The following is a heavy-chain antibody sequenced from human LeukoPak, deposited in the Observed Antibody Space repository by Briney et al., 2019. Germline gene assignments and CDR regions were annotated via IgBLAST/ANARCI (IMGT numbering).Heavy chain of an antibody. V-gene: IGHV3-48*04. D-gene: IGHD4-17*01. CDR3: AREEYTVTTSGWFDP. J-gene: IGHJ5*02. CDR2: ISSSGSTI. Sequence: GGSLRLSCAASGFTFTSYSMHWVRQAPGKGLEWVSYISSSGSTIYYADSVKGRFTISRDNAKNSLYLQMNSLRAEDTAVYYCAREEYTVTTSGWFDPWGQGTLVTVSS. CDR1: GFTFTSYS.